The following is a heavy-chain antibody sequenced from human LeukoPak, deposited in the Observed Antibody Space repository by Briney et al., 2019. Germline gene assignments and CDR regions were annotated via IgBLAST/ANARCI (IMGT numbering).Heavy chain of an antibody. CDR2: IYSGGST. D-gene: IGHD6-13*01. CDR1: EFTVSSNY. CDR3: ARGFGIAAAGTKFDY. Sequence: PGGSLRLSCAASEFTVSSNYMSWVRQAPGKGLEWVSVIYSGGSTYYADSVKGRFTISRDNSKNTLYLQMNSLRAEDTAVYYCARGFGIAAAGTKFDYWGQGTLVTVSS. J-gene: IGHJ4*02. V-gene: IGHV3-66*02.